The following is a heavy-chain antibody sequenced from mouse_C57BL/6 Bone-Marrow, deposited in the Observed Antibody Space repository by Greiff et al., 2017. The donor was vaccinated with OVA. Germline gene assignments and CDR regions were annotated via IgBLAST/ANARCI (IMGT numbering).Heavy chain of an antibody. Sequence: VMLVESGPGLVQPSQSLSITCTVSGFSLTSYGVHWVRQSPGKGLEWLGVIWSGGSTDYNAAFISRLSISKDNSKSKVFFKMNSLQADDTAIYYCARNLGSTRRIAYWGQGTLVTVSA. V-gene: IGHV2-2*01. J-gene: IGHJ3*01. CDR3: ARNLGSTRRIAY. CDR2: IWSGGST. CDR1: GFSLTSYG.